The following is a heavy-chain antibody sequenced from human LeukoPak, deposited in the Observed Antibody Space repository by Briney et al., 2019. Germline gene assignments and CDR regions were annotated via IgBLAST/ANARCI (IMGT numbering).Heavy chain of an antibody. V-gene: IGHV3-30*18. CDR2: ISYHE. CDR1: GFTFSSYG. CDR3: AKDSVYGSGSYYLADY. Sequence: GRSLRLSCAASGFTFSSYGMHWVHQAPGKGLEWVAVISYHEYYADSVKGRFTISRDNSKNTLYLQMNSLRAEDTAVYYCAKDSVYGSGSYYLADYWGQGTLVTVSS. J-gene: IGHJ4*02. D-gene: IGHD3-10*01.